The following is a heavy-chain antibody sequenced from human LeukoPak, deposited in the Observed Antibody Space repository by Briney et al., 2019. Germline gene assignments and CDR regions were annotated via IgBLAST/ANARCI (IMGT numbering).Heavy chain of an antibody. J-gene: IGHJ4*02. V-gene: IGHV1-2*02. Sequence: ASVKVSCKASGYSFTAYYMHFVRQAPGQGLEWMGWINPNSGDTNYAQNFQDRVTMTWDTSVSTAYMELSSLRSEDTAVYYCARAELRYFDWPPGDYWGQGTLVTVSS. D-gene: IGHD3-9*01. CDR3: ARAELRYFDWPPGDY. CDR1: GYSFTAYY. CDR2: INPNSGDT.